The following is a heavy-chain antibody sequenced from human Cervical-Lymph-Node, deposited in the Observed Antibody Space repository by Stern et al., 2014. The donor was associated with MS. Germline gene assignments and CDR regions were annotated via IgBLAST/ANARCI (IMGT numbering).Heavy chain of an antibody. V-gene: IGHV4-59*01. CDR2: IDYSGRT. CDR1: GGSISNYY. D-gene: IGHD2-2*01. J-gene: IGHJ5*01. CDR3: ARALRNAYTWFDP. Sequence: QLQLQESGPGLVKPSETLSLTCTVSGGSISNYYWTWIRQPPVKGLEWIGHIDYSGRTNYNPSLESRVTMSVDSSKNEFSLILTSVTAADTAVYYCARALRNAYTWFDPWGQGTLVTVSS.